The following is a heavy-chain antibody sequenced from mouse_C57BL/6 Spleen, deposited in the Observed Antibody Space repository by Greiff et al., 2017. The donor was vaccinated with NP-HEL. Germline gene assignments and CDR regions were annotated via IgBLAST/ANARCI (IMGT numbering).Heavy chain of an antibody. V-gene: IGHV1-52*01. Sequence: QVQLQQPGAELVRPGSSVKLSCKASGYTFTSYWMHWVKQRPIQGLEWIGNIDPSDSETHYNQKFKDKATLTVDKSSSTAYMQLSSLTSEDSAVYYCASSPLYSNCVLWFAYWGQGTLVTVSA. CDR3: ASSPLYSNCVLWFAY. CDR2: IDPSDSET. CDR1: GYTFTSYW. J-gene: IGHJ3*01. D-gene: IGHD2-5*01.